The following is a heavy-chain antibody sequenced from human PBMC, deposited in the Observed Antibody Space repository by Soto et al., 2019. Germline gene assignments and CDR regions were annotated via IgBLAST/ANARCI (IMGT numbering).Heavy chain of an antibody. D-gene: IGHD5-18*01. CDR1: GFTFSSYA. CDR2: ISYDGSNK. Sequence: GGSLRLSCAASGFTFSSYAMHWVRQAPGKGLEWVAVISYDGSNKYYADSVKGRFTISRDNSKNTLYLQMNSRRAEDTAVYYCARDRDTAMVYYYYGMDVWGQGTTVTVSS. CDR3: ARDRDTAMVYYYYGMDV. V-gene: IGHV3-30-3*01. J-gene: IGHJ6*02.